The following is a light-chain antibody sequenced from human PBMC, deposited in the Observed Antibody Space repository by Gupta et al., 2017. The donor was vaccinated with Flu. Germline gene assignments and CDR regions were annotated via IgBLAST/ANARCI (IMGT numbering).Light chain of an antibody. CDR3: QQRSNWPPEGT. CDR2: DAS. V-gene: IGKV3-11*01. CDR1: QSVYTY. J-gene: IGKJ4*01. Sequence: ELVLTQSPATLSLSPGERATLSCRASQSVYTYLAWYQQKPGQAPRLLIYDASNRATGIPARFSGSGSGTDFTLTISSLEPEDFAVYYCQQRSNWPPEGTFGGGTNVEI.